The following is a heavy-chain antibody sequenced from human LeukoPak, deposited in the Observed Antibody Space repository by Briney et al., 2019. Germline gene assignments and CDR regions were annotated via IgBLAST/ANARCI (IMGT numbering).Heavy chain of an antibody. Sequence: TSSETLSLTCTVSGGSISSSSYYWGWIRQPPGKGLKWIGSIYYSGSTYYNPSLKSRVTISVDTSKNQFSLKLSSVTAADTAVYYCASGLQSSWFDPWGQGTLVTVSS. CDR3: ASGLQSSWFDP. D-gene: IGHD6-19*01. J-gene: IGHJ5*02. CDR1: GGSISSSSYY. CDR2: IYYSGST. V-gene: IGHV4-39*07.